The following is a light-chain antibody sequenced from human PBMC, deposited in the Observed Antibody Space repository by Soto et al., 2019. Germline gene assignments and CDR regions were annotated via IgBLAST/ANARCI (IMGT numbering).Light chain of an antibody. CDR3: QVWDSNVLHHV. CDR1: NIGSKS. CDR2: DDS. Sequence: SYELTQSPSVSVAPGRTARITCGGNNIGSKSVHWFQQRPGQAPVLVVFDDSDRPSGIPERFSGSKSETTATLTISGVEAGDEADYYCQVWDSNVLHHVFGTGTKVTVL. J-gene: IGLJ1*01. V-gene: IGLV3-21*02.